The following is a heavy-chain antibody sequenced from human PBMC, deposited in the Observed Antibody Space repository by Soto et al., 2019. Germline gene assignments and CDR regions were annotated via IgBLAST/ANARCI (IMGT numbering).Heavy chain of an antibody. Sequence: QVQLQQWGAGLLKPSETLSLTCAVYGGSFSGYYWSWIRQPPGKGLEWIGEINHSGSTNYNPSLTSRVTISVDTSKNQFSLKLSSVTAADTAVYYCARPRIAAAGTPFDYWGQGTLVTVSS. D-gene: IGHD6-13*01. V-gene: IGHV4-34*01. CDR2: INHSGST. J-gene: IGHJ4*02. CDR3: ARPRIAAAGTPFDY. CDR1: GGSFSGYY.